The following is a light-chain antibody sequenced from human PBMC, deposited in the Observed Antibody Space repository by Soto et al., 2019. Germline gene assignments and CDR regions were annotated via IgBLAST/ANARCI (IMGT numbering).Light chain of an antibody. CDR2: EVT. Sequence: QSVLTQPPSASGSPGQSVTLSCSGISSDIRDSNYVSWYQQHPGNAPKLVVSEVTKRPSGVPDRFSGSRSGTTAFLTISGLQTEDEADYYCGSKAGSDHHVVFGGGTKLNVL. J-gene: IGLJ2*01. V-gene: IGLV2-8*01. CDR3: GSKAGSDHHVV. CDR1: SSDIRDSNY.